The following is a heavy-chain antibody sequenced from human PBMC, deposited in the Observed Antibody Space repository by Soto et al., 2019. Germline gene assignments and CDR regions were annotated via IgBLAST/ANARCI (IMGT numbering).Heavy chain of an antibody. V-gene: IGHV4-34*01. CDR1: GGSFSGYY. J-gene: IGHJ5*02. D-gene: IGHD2-2*01. CDR3: ARVRTRRYCSSTSCYLFHKNNWFDP. Sequence: PSETLSLTCAVYGGSFSGYYWSWIRQPPGKGLEWIGEINHSGSTNYNPSLKSRVTISVDTSKNQFSPKLSSVTAADTAVYYCARVRTRRYCSSTSCYLFHKNNWFDPWGQGTLVTVSS. CDR2: INHSGST.